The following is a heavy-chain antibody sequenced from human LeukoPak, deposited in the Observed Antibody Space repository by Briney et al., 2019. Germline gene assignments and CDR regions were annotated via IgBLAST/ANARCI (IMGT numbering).Heavy chain of an antibody. CDR1: GGTFSSYA. CDR3: ARAMDYDFWSGPRNWFDP. Sequence: GASVKVSCKASGGTFSSYAISWVRQAPGQGLEWMGRINPNSGGTNYAQKFQGRVTMTRDTSISTAYMELSRLRSDDTAVYYCARAMDYDFWSGPRNWFDPWGQGTLVTVSS. J-gene: IGHJ5*02. D-gene: IGHD3-3*01. V-gene: IGHV1-2*06. CDR2: INPNSGGT.